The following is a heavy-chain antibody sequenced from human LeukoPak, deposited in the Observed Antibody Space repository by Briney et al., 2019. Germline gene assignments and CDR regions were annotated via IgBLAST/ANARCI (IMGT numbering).Heavy chain of an antibody. CDR3: ARDQQLVGRYYFDY. D-gene: IGHD6-13*01. Sequence: PSETLSLTCIVSGGSISSYYWSWIRQPAGKGLEWIGRIFTSGTSNYNPSLKSRVTMSVDTSKNQFSLKLNSVTPEDTAVYYCARDQQLVGRYYFDYWGQGTLVTVSS. CDR1: GGSISSYY. J-gene: IGHJ4*02. CDR2: IFTSGTS. V-gene: IGHV4-4*07.